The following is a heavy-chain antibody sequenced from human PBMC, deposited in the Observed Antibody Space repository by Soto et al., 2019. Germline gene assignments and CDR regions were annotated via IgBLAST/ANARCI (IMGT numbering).Heavy chain of an antibody. CDR2: IYNGGST. CDR1: GDSVSSVGFH. J-gene: IGHJ4*02. V-gene: IGHV4-30-4*01. D-gene: IGHD3-3*01. CDR3: ARAPVGLDTISYFDY. Sequence: PSETLSLTCTVSGDSVSSVGFHWAWLRRPPGKGLEWIGYIYNGGSTYYRPSLESRMHMSLDPTRNHYSLRLTSVTAADTAVYFCARAPVGLDTISYFDYRGQGTLVTVSS.